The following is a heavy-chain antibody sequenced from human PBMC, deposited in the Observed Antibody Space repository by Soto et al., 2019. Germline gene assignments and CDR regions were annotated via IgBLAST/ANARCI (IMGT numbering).Heavy chain of an antibody. Sequence: QVQLQESGPGLVKPSETLSLTCTVSGGSISSSYWSWIRQPPGKGLEWIGYIYYSGSNNYNPSLKSRVTISVDTSKNQFSLKLSSVTAADTAVYYCARNDRGEQLVPWWFDPWGQGTLVTVSS. J-gene: IGHJ5*02. CDR3: ARNDRGEQLVPWWFDP. V-gene: IGHV4-59*01. CDR1: GGSISSSY. CDR2: IYYSGSN. D-gene: IGHD6-6*01.